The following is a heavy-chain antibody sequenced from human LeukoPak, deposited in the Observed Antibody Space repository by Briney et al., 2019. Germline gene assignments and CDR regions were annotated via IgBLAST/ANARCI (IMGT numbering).Heavy chain of an antibody. CDR2: IKSKTDGGTT. D-gene: IGHD6-19*01. V-gene: IGHV3-15*01. J-gene: IGHJ4*02. CDR1: GFTFSNAW. CDR3: TTGGGWYDALADY. Sequence: PGGSLRLSCAASGFTFSNAWMSWVRQAPRKGLEWVGRIKSKTDGGTTDYAAPVKGRFTISRDGSKNTLYLQMNSLKTEDTAVYYCTTGGGWYDALADYWGQGTLVTVSS.